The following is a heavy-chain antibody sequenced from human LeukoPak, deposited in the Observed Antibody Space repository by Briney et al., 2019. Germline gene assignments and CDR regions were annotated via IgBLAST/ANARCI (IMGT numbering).Heavy chain of an antibody. D-gene: IGHD2-15*01. CDR3: ARFARKGYCSGGSCSNWFDP. Sequence: ASVKVSCKASGYTFTSYYMHWVRQAPGQGLEWMGIINPSGGSTSYAQKFQGRVTMTRDTSTSTVYMELSSLRSEDTAVYYCARFARKGYCSGGSCSNWFDPWGQGTLVTVSS. J-gene: IGHJ5*02. CDR1: GYTFTSYY. CDR2: INPSGGST. V-gene: IGHV1-46*01.